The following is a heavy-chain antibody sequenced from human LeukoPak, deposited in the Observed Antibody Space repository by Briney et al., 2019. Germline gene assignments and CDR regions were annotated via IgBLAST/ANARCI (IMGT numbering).Heavy chain of an antibody. CDR1: GYTFTSYD. D-gene: IGHD2-15*01. V-gene: IGHV1-8*01. CDR2: MNPNSGNT. J-gene: IGHJ4*02. Sequence: ASVKVSCRASGYTFTSYDINWVRQATGQGHEWMGWMNPNSGNTGYAQKFQGRVTMTRNTSISTAYMELSSLRSEDTAVYYCARALWGYCSGGSCYSYPSYWGQGTLVTVSS. CDR3: ARALWGYCSGGSCYSYPSY.